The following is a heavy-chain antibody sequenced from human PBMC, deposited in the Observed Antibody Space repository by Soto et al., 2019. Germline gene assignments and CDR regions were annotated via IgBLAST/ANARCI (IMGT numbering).Heavy chain of an antibody. V-gene: IGHV4-4*02. Sequence: QVQLQESGPGLVKPSGTLSLTCAVSGGSISSRYWWSWVRQPPGKGLEWIGEIYHTGSTNYNPSLKSRAVMPKEKSKNQSSLNLTSVPAADRAGYYFASKSGDLLADAFDIWGQGTRVTVS. CDR2: IYHTGST. D-gene: IGHD3-10*01. CDR1: GGSISSRYW. J-gene: IGHJ3*02. CDR3: ASKSGDLLADAFDI.